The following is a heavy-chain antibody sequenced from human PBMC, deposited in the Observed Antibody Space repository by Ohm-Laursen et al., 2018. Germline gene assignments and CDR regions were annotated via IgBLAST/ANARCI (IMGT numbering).Heavy chain of an antibody. V-gene: IGHV3-23*01. D-gene: IGHD2-15*01. Sequence: SLRLSCSAFGFSFSSYYMNWVRQAPGKGLEWVSGISGSGDNTYYADSVKGRFTISRDSSENTVYFQMNDLRAEDTALYYCAKARSAVVFAASNHWGQGALVIVSS. J-gene: IGHJ5*02. CDR2: ISGSGDNT. CDR3: AKARSAVVFAASNH. CDR1: GFSFSSYY.